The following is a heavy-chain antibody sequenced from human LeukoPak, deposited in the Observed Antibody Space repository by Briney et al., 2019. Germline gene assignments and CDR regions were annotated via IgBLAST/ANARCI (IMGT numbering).Heavy chain of an antibody. CDR3: ARDGLFPTHHFDSSASHRGIDF. V-gene: IGHV1-69*13. CDR2: IIPIFGTA. CDR1: GGTFSSYA. Sequence: ASVKVSCKASGGTFSSYAISWVRQAPGQGLEWMGGIIPIFGTANYAQKFQGRVTITADESTSTAYMELSSLRSEDTAVYYCARDGLFPTHHFDSSASHRGIDFWGQGALVTVSS. J-gene: IGHJ4*02. D-gene: IGHD3-22*01.